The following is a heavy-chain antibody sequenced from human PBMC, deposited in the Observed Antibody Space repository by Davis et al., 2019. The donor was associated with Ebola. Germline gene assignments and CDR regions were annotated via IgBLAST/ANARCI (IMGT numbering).Heavy chain of an antibody. V-gene: IGHV1-2*02. CDR3: ARLLKTYYYDSSGTRAFDI. CDR2: INPNSGGT. Sequence: AASVKVSCKASGYTFTGYNMNWVRRAPGQGLEWMGWINPNSGGTNYAQKFQGRVTMTRDTSISTAYMELSRLRSDDTAVYYCARLLKTYYYDSSGTRAFDIWGQGTMVTVSS. D-gene: IGHD3-22*01. CDR1: GYTFTGYN. J-gene: IGHJ3*02.